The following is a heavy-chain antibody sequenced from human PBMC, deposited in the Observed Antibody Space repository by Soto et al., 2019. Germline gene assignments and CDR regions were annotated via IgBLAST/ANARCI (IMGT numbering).Heavy chain of an antibody. V-gene: IGHV1-8*01. CDR3: ARGVKYGAYSRWFDP. J-gene: IGHJ5*02. Sequence: ASVKVSCKASGYTFTSYDINWVRQATGQGLEYLGWMNPNSGNTGYVQKIQGRVTITRDTSIGTAYMELSSLRSEDTAVYFCARGVKYGAYSRWFDPWGQGTLVTVSS. CDR2: MNPNSGNT. D-gene: IGHD4-17*01. CDR1: GYTFTSYD.